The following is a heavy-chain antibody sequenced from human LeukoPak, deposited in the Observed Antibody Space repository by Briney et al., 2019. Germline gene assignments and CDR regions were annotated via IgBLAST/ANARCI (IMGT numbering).Heavy chain of an antibody. CDR2: FDPEDGET. D-gene: IGHD5-18*01. CDR1: GYTLTELS. V-gene: IGHV1-24*01. Sequence: GASVKVSCKVSGYTLTELSMHWVRQAPGKGLEWMGGFDPEDGETIYAQKFQGRVTMTRDTSISTAYMDLSRLTSNDTAVYYCARERPDTVMMMGRFDPWGQGTQVTVSS. CDR3: ARERPDTVMMMGRFDP. J-gene: IGHJ5*02.